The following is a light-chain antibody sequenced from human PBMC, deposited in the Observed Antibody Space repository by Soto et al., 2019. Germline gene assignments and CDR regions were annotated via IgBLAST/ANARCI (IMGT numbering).Light chain of an antibody. V-gene: IGLV2-11*01. CDR2: DVT. CDR3: CSYAGSYV. J-gene: IGLJ1*01. CDR1: SSEVGDDNS. Sequence: QSALTQPSSLSGSPGQSVTISCTGTSSEVGDDNSVSWYQQHPDTAPKLMVYDVTKRPSGLPDRFSGSKSGNTASLTISGLQAEDEADYYCCSYAGSYVFGTGTKVTVL.